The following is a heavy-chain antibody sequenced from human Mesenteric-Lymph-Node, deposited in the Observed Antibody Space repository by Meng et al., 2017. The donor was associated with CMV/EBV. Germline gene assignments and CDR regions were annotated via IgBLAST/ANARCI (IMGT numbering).Heavy chain of an antibody. CDR3: AREDEYSSSILD. CDR2: INHSGTT. Sequence: GSLRLSCSASGLTFSNYAMNGVRQAPGKGLEWIGEINHSGTTNYNPSLKSRVTISVDTSKNQFSLKLSSVTAADTAVYYCAREDEYSSSILDWGQGTLVTVSS. D-gene: IGHD6-6*01. V-gene: IGHV4-34*01. J-gene: IGHJ4*02. CDR1: GLTFSNYA.